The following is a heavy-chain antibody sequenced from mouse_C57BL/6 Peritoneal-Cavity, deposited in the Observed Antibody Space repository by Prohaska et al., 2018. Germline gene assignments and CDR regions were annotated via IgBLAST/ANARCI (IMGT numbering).Heavy chain of an antibody. CDR2: INSDGSAI. CDR1: GFTFSAFW. J-gene: IGHJ1*03. Sequence: EVQLLETGGGLVQPGGSRGLSCVGSGFTFSAFWMSWVRQTPGKTLEWIGDINSDGSAINDAPSIKDRFTIFRDNDKSTLYLKMSKVRSEDTATYFCMRYGNYWYFDVWGTGTTVTVSS. D-gene: IGHD2-1*01. V-gene: IGHV11-2*01. CDR3: MRYGNYWYFDV.